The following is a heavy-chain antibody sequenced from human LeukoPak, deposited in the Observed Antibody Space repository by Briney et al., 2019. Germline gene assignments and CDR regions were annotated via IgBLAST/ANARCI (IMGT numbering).Heavy chain of an antibody. Sequence: SETLSLTCTVSGGFISSYYWSWIRQPPGKGLERIGYIYYSGSTNYNPSLKSRVTISVDTSKNQFSLKLSYVIAVDTAVYCCARALRTALVLRCEYWGQGTLVTVSS. CDR3: ARALRTALVLRCEY. J-gene: IGHJ4*02. CDR1: GGFISSYY. CDR2: IYYSGST. D-gene: IGHD3-9*01. V-gene: IGHV4-59*01.